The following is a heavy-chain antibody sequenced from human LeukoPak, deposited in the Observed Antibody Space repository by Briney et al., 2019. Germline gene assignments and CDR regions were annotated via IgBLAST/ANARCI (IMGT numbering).Heavy chain of an antibody. V-gene: IGHV3-33*01. CDR1: GFTPSSYG. Sequence: GGPLRLLCVASGFTPSSYGMHWARQAAGKRLEGVAVIWYDGSNYYYADSVKGRFTISRDNSKNTLYLQMNSLRAEDTTVYYCARDVSGGLDPWGQGTLVTVSS. CDR2: IWYDGSNY. D-gene: IGHD3-10*01. J-gene: IGHJ5*02. CDR3: ARDVSGGLDP.